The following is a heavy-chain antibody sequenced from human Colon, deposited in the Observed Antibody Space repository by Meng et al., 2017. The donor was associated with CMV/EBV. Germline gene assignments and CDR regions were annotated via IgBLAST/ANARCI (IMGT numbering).Heavy chain of an antibody. Sequence: SGPTLVKPTETLTLTCNFSGFSLSTSRVGVGWIRQSPGKALEWLALIYWNDDKRFSPSLKNRLTITKDTSKNQVVLTMTNMDPVDTGTYYCARRFNEFCGSTSCTNWFDSWGQGILVTVS. CDR2: IYWNDDK. J-gene: IGHJ5*01. CDR3: ARRFNEFCGSTSCTNWFDS. CDR1: GFSLSTSRVG. V-gene: IGHV2-5*01. D-gene: IGHD2-2*01.